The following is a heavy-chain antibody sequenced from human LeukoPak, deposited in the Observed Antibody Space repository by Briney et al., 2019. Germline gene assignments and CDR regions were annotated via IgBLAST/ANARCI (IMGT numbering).Heavy chain of an antibody. D-gene: IGHD3-16*01. CDR3: VRDLILAWTPGDDFDY. J-gene: IGHJ4*02. CDR2: INEDGSII. CDR1: GFTFSSYW. Sequence: GGSLRLSCAASGFTFSSYWMHWVRQAPGKGLEWVSRINEDGSIITYADSVKGRFTISRDNAKNTLYLQMNSLRAEDTAVYYCVRDLILAWTPGDDFDYWGQGTLVTVSS. V-gene: IGHV3-74*01.